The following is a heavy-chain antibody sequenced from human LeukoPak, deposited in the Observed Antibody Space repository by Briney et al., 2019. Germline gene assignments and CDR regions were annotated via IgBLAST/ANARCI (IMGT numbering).Heavy chain of an antibody. CDR3: ASADYYDSSGHYFDS. D-gene: IGHD3-22*01. J-gene: IGHJ4*02. CDR2: IYPGDSDT. CDR1: DFSFTSNW. Sequence: GASLKISCKGSDFSFTSNWIAWVRQMPGKGLEWMGIIYPGDSDTRYGPSFQGQVTISADKSISTAYLRWSSLQASDTAIYYCASADYYDSSGHYFDSWGQGTLVTVSS. V-gene: IGHV5-51*01.